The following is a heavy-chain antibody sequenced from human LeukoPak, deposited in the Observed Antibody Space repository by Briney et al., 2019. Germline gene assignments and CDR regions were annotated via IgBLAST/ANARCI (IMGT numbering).Heavy chain of an antibody. CDR1: GGSISSSSYY. D-gene: IGHD5-18*01. V-gene: IGHV4-39*01. Sequence: PSETLSLTCTVSGGSISSSSYYWGWLRRPPGKGLEWIGSIYYSGSTYYNPSLKSRVTISVDTSKNQFSLKLSSVTAADTAVYYCARHIARLYTAMAPNFDYWGQGTLVTVSS. CDR2: IYYSGST. J-gene: IGHJ4*02. CDR3: ARHIARLYTAMAPNFDY.